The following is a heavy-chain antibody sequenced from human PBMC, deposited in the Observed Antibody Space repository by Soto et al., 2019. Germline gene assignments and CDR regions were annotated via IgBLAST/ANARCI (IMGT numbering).Heavy chain of an antibody. V-gene: IGHV1-18*04. CDR1: GYTFSSFG. CDR3: ARDRTLVRGVIIWLLDY. J-gene: IGHJ4*02. D-gene: IGHD3-10*01. Sequence: QVQLVQSGPEVKKPGASVKVSCRASGYTFSSFGISWVRQAPGQGLEWMGWISAYNGNTNYAQSLQGRVTMTTDTSTGTAYMELRSLRSDDTAVYYCARDRTLVRGVIIWLLDYWGQGTLVTVSS. CDR2: ISAYNGNT.